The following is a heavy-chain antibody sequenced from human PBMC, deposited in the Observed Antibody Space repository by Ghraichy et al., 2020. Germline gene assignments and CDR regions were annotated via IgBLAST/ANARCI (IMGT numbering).Heavy chain of an antibody. V-gene: IGHV4-59*08. CDR2: IYYSGST. D-gene: IGHD6-19*01. CDR1: GGSISSYY. J-gene: IGHJ3*02. Sequence: SETLSLTCTVSGGSISSYYWSWIRQPPGKGLEWIGHIYYSGSTNYNPSLKSRVTISVDTSKNQFSLKLSSVTAADTAVYYCARTPRIAVAGPGTSAVDILGREKMVTVPS. CDR3: ARTPRIAVAGPGTSAVDI.